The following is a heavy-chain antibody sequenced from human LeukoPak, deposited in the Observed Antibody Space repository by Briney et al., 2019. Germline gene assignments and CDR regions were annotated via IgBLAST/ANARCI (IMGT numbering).Heavy chain of an antibody. Sequence: GGSLRLSCAASGFTFSSYSMNWVRQAPGKGLEWVSSISISSSYIYYADSVKGRFTISRDNAKNSLYLQMNSLRAEDTAVYYCARDMVGATRRYFDYWGQGTLVTVSS. CDR3: ARDMVGATRRYFDY. CDR2: ISISSSYI. J-gene: IGHJ4*02. V-gene: IGHV3-21*01. D-gene: IGHD1-26*01. CDR1: GFTFSSYS.